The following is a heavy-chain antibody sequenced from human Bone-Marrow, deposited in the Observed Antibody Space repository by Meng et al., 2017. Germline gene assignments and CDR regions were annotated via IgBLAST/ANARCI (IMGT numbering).Heavy chain of an antibody. D-gene: IGHD3-10*01. V-gene: IGHV1-46*01. CDR1: VYSFTSYY. J-gene: IGHJ4*02. CDR3: ARMAMLWFGELLAATDY. CDR2: INPSRGST. Sequence: ASVTVSCKASVYSFTSYYMHWLRQAPGQGLEWMGIINPSRGSTSYAQKFQGRVTMTRDTSTSTVYMELSSLSSYDTAVYYCARMAMLWFGELLAATDYWGQGTLVTVSS.